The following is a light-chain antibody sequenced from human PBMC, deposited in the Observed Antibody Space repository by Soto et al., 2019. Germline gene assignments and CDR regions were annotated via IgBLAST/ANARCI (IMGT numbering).Light chain of an antibody. V-gene: IGKV3-20*01. Sequence: VLTQSPGTLSLSPGERATLSCRASQTVNSNYLSWYQQKPGQAPRLLIYGASIRASGSPNRFSGRGSGTDFTLTISRLEPEDFAVYYCQQYGSSVSYSFGQGTKLEIK. CDR3: QQYGSSVSYS. CDR2: GAS. J-gene: IGKJ2*03. CDR1: QTVNSNY.